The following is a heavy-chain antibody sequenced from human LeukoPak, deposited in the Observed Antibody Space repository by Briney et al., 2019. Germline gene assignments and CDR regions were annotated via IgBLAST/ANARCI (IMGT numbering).Heavy chain of an antibody. CDR1: GGSISSITWY. J-gene: IGHJ3*02. V-gene: IGHV4-39*07. D-gene: IGHD3-22*01. CDR3: ARERSSSGSDAFDI. CDR2: IYYSGST. Sequence: PSETLSLTCTVSGGSISSITWYWGWIRQPPGKGLEWIGSIYYSGSTYYNPSLKSRVTISVDTSKNQFSLKLSSVTAADTAVYYCARERSSSGSDAFDIWGQGTMVTVSS.